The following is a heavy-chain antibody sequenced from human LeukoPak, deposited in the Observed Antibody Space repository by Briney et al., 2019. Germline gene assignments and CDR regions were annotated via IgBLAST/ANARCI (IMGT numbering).Heavy chain of an antibody. V-gene: IGHV1-18*01. CDR3: ARLHCSGGSCYSTDI. D-gene: IGHD2-15*01. Sequence: ASVKVSCKASGYSFKSYGISWVRRAPGQGLEWMGWITAYNGNTYYARRLQGRVTMTTDTSTSTAYMELRSLRSDDTAVYYCARLHCSGGSCYSTDIWSQGTMVTVSS. J-gene: IGHJ3*02. CDR2: ITAYNGNT. CDR1: GYSFKSYG.